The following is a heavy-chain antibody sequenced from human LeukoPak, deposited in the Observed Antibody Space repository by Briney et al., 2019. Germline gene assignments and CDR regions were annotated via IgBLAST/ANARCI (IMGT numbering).Heavy chain of an antibody. J-gene: IGHJ4*02. CDR2: IKSKANSYAI. CDR1: GFTVSGSA. V-gene: IGHV3-73*01. D-gene: IGHD6-19*01. CDR3: AKDRSGGYFYFDY. Sequence: GGSLSLSCAASGFTVSGSAMHWVRQASGKGLEWVGRIKSKANSYAIAYAASVKGRFTISRDNSKNTLYLQMNSLRAEDTAVYYCAKDRSGGYFYFDYWGQGTLVTVSS.